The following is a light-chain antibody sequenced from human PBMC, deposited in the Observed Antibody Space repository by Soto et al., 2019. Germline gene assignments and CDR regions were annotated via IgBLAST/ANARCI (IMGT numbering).Light chain of an antibody. CDR1: NIGSKS. V-gene: IGLV3-21*04. Sequence: SYELTQPPSVSVAPGKTARITCGGNNIGSKSVHWYQQKPGQAPVLVIYYDSDRPSGIPERFSGSNSGTTATLTISRVEAGDEADYYCQVWDSSSDHAVFGGGTQLTVL. J-gene: IGLJ7*01. CDR2: YDS. CDR3: QVWDSSSDHAV.